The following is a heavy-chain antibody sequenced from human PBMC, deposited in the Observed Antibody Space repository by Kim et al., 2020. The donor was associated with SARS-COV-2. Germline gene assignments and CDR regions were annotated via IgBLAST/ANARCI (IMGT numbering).Heavy chain of an antibody. CDR2: SK. D-gene: IGHD6-6*01. J-gene: IGHJ4*02. Sequence: SKHYVDSVKGRFTISRDNSKNTLYLQMSSLRPEDTAVYFCAKDHNSSYFDHWGQGTLVTVSS. V-gene: IGHV3-30*02. CDR3: AKDHNSSYFDH.